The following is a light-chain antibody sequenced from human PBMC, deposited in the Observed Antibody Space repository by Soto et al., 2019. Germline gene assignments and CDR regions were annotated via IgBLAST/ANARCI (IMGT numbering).Light chain of an antibody. V-gene: IGLV1-47*02. CDR2: SYN. Sequence: QSVLTQPPSASGTPGQRVTISCSGTNCNIGSNFVYWYQHLPRTNPKHLVFSYNQRPSWVPDRCSGCKSGSSAALAISGLRSEDEADYYCATWDDSRSGGVFGGGTKLTVL. J-gene: IGLJ3*02. CDR3: ATWDDSRSGGV. CDR1: NCNIGSNF.